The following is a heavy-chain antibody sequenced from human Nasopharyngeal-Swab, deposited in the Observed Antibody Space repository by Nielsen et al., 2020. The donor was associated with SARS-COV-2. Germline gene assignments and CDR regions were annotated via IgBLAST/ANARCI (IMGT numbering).Heavy chain of an antibody. CDR1: GFTFSSYA. J-gene: IGHJ4*02. D-gene: IGHD1-26*01. CDR2: ISYDGSNK. CDR3: ARGGGSYFGAFDY. Sequence: GGSLRLSCAASGFTFSSYAMHWVRQAPGKGLEWVAVISYDGSNKYYADSVKGRFTISRDNSKNTLYLQMNSLRAEDTAVYYCARGGGSYFGAFDYWGQGTLVTVSS. V-gene: IGHV3-30*04.